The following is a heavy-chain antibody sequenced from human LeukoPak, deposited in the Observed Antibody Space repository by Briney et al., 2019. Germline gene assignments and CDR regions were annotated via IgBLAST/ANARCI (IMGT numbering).Heavy chain of an antibody. CDR2: IKQDGSEK. CDR3: ATGFFYFYYMDV. CDR1: GFTFSSYW. J-gene: IGHJ6*03. V-gene: IGHV3-7*01. Sequence: PGGSLRLSCAASGFTFSSYWMSWVRQAPGKGLEWVANIKQDGSEKYYVDSVKGRFTISRDNAKNSLYLQMNSLRAEDTAVHYCATGFFYFYYMDVWGKGTTVTISS. D-gene: IGHD1-1*01.